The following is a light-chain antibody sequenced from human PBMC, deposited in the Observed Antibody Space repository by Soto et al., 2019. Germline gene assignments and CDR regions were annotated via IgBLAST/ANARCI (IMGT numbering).Light chain of an antibody. CDR2: DAS. CDR3: QQYNSYWT. CDR1: QGISSW. V-gene: IGKV1-5*01. Sequence: DIQLTQAPSSVSASVGDRVTITCRASQGISSWLAWYQQKPGKAPKLLIYDASSFESGAPSRFSGSGSGTEFTLTISRLQPDDFATYYRQQYNSYWTFGQGTKVDIK. J-gene: IGKJ1*01.